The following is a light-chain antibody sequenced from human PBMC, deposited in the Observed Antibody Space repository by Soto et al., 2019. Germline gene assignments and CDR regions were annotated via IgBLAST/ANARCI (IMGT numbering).Light chain of an antibody. V-gene: IGLV2-14*01. CDR3: SSYTSSSTYV. CDR1: SSDVGGYNY. Sequence: QSVLTQPASVSGSPGQSITISCTGTSSDVGGYNYVSCYQQYPGKAPKLKIYEVSNRPSGVSNRFSGSKSGNTASLTISGLQAEDEAEYYCSSYTSSSTYVFGTGTKLTVL. CDR2: EVS. J-gene: IGLJ1*01.